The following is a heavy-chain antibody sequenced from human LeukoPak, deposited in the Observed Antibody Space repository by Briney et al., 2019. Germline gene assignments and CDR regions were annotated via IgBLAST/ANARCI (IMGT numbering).Heavy chain of an antibody. D-gene: IGHD3-3*01. CDR3: ATDRGWRTSGYYLYYFEY. V-gene: IGHV3-7*01. CDR1: GFTFGKYW. J-gene: IGHJ4*02. CDR2: IKLDGSEK. Sequence: GGSLRLSCVASGFTFGKYWMSWVRQAPGKGLEWVANIKLDGSEKNYVDSVKGRFTISRDNTKNSLYLQMSSLRAEDTAVYYCATDRGWRTSGYYLYYFEYWGQGTLVTFSS.